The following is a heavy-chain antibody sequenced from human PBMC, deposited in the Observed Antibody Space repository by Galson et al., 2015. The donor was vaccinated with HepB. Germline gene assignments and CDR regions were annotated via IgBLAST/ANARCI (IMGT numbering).Heavy chain of an antibody. CDR3: ARRVRGNNWELPSLGAFDI. V-gene: IGHV5-51*03. D-gene: IGHD1-26*01. CDR1: GYSFTSYW. Sequence: QSGAEVKKPGESLKISCKGSGYSFTSYWIGWVRQMPGKGLEWMGIIYPGDSDTRYSPSFQGQVTISADKSISTAYLQWSSLKASDTAMYYCARRVRGNNWELPSLGAFDIWGQGTMVTVSS. J-gene: IGHJ3*02. CDR2: IYPGDSDT.